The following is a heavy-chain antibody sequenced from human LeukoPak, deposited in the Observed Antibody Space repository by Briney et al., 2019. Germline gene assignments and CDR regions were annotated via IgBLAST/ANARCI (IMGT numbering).Heavy chain of an antibody. V-gene: IGHV4-34*01. CDR2: INHSGST. CDR3: ARGLTYYYMDV. CDR1: GGSFSGYY. Sequence: SETLSLTCAVYGGSFSGYYWSWIRQPPGKGLEWIGEINHSGSTNYNPSLKSRVTISVDTSKNQFSLKLSSVTAVDTAVYYCARGLTYYYMDVWGKGTTVTVSS. J-gene: IGHJ6*03.